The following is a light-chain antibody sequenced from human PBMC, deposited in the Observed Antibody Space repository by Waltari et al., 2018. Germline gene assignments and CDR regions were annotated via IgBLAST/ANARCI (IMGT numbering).Light chain of an antibody. V-gene: IGKV4-1*01. Sequence: IVMTQSPDSLAVSLGERATINCKSNTTLFHSSTKKTNLAWFQHKPGQPPKLLVSRGSARESGVPDRFSASGSGTEFTLTISSLQAEDVAIYYCQQYYSLPRTFGQGTKVEIK. CDR3: QQYYSLPRT. J-gene: IGKJ1*01. CDR1: TTLFHSSTKKTN. CDR2: RGS.